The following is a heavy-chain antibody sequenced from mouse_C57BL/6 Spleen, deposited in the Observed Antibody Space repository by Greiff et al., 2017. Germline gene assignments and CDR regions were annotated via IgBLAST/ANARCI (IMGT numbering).Heavy chain of an antibody. V-gene: IGHV1-77*01. D-gene: IGHD3-3*01. CDR1: GYTFPDYY. CDR3: AREGDTGYYAMDY. Sequence: VQLQQSGAELVKPGASVKISCQASGYTFPDYYLNWVKQRPGQGLEWIGKIGPGSGSTYYNEKFKGKATLTADKSSSTAYMQLSSLTSEDSAVYFCAREGDTGYYAMDYWGQGTSVTVSS. J-gene: IGHJ4*01. CDR2: IGPGSGST.